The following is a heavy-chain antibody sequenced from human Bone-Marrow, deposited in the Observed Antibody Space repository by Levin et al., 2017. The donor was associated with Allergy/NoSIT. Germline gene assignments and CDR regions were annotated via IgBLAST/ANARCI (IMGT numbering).Heavy chain of an antibody. V-gene: IGHV4-59*01. J-gene: IGHJ5*02. D-gene: IGHD6-13*01. Sequence: SQTLSLTCTVSGGSISSYYWSWIRQPPGKGLEWIGYIYYSGSTNYNPSLKSRVTISVDTSKNQFSLKLSSVTAADTAVYYCARLYSSSWYAWFDPWGQGTLVTVSS. CDR3: ARLYSSSWYAWFDP. CDR2: IYYSGST. CDR1: GGSISSYY.